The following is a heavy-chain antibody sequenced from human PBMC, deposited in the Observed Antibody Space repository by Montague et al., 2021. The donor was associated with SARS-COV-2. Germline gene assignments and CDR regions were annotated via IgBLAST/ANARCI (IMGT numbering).Heavy chain of an antibody. V-gene: IGHV4-59*08. D-gene: IGHD3-9*01. Sequence: SETLSLTCTVSGVSVTDYYWSWIRQPPGKGLEWVGDVFYNKSTTYNPSLKSRVAISVDTSKNQFSLRLTSVTAADTAFYFCVRHSHFDGLNGPPDFWGQGTLVTVSS. J-gene: IGHJ4*02. CDR3: VRHSHFDGLNGPPDF. CDR2: VFYNKST. CDR1: GVSVTDYY.